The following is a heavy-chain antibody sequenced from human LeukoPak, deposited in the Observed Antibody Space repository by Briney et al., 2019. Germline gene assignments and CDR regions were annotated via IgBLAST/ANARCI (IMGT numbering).Heavy chain of an antibody. CDR3: AKHLTKYYYDSSGYDNFDY. V-gene: IGHV3-23*01. Sequence: GGSLRLSCAASGFTFNSYSMNWVRQAPGKGLEWVSAISGSGGSTYYADSVKGRFTISRDNSKNTLYLQMNSLRAEDTAVYYCAKHLTKYYYDSSGYDNFDYWGQGTLVTVSS. J-gene: IGHJ4*02. CDR2: ISGSGGST. CDR1: GFTFNSYS. D-gene: IGHD3-22*01.